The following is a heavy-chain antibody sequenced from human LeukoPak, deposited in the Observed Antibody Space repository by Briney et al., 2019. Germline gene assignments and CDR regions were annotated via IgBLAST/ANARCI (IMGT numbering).Heavy chain of an antibody. V-gene: IGHV3-7*01. J-gene: IGHJ4*02. D-gene: IGHD5-24*01. CDR2: IKQDGSEK. Sequence: GGSLRLSCAASGFTFSSYWMSWVRQAPGKGLEWVANIKQDGSEKYYVDSVKGRFTISRDNAKNSLYLQMNSLRAEDTAVYYCARGPQDGYNSNRPFDYWGQGTLVTVSS. CDR1: GFTFSSYW. CDR3: ARGPQDGYNSNRPFDY.